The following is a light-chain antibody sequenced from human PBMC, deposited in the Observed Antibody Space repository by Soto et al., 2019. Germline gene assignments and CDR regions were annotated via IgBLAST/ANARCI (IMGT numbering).Light chain of an antibody. Sequence: AIRMTQSPSSLSASTGDRVTITCRASQGISSYLAWYQQKPGKAPKLLIYAASTLQSGVPSRFSGSGSGTDFTLTISCLQSEDFAVYYCQKYGRSPGWTFGRGTKVEV. CDR1: QGISSY. J-gene: IGKJ1*01. CDR2: AAS. V-gene: IGKV1-8*01. CDR3: QKYGRSPGWT.